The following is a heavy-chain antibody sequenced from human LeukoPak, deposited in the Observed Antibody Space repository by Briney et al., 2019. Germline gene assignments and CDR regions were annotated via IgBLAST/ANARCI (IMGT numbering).Heavy chain of an antibody. CDR1: GYTFTSYA. CDR2: INTNTGNP. D-gene: IGHD2-21*02. J-gene: IGHJ6*03. V-gene: IGHV7-4-1*02. CDR3: AKSTYCGGDCYPTYYYYYYMDV. Sequence: ASVKVSCKASGYTFTSYAMNWVRQAPGHGLEWMGWINTNTGNPTYAQGFTGRFVFSLDTSVSTAYLQISSLKAEDTAVYYCAKSTYCGGDCYPTYYYYYYMDVWGKGTTVTVSS.